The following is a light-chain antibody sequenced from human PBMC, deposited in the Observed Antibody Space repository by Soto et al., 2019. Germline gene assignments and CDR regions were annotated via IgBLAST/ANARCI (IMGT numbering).Light chain of an antibody. J-gene: IGLJ3*02. CDR1: NSNIGTYT. Sequence: QLVLTQPPSASGTPGQRVIISCSGSNSNIGTYTVNWYQQLPGTAPKLLIYTDYQRPSGVPDRFSGSKSGTSASQAISGLQSEDEADYYCASWDDSLSGGVFGGGTKLTVL. CDR3: ASWDDSLSGGV. CDR2: TDY. V-gene: IGLV1-44*01.